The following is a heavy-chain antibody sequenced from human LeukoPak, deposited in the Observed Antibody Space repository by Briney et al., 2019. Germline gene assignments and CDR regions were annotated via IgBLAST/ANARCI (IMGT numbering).Heavy chain of an antibody. V-gene: IGHV3-23*01. D-gene: IGHD3-10*01. CDR3: AKNMDRITMVRGVTTSPNWFDP. CDR2: ISGSGIST. CDR1: GFTFSTYA. Sequence: AGGSLRLSCAASGFTFSTYAMSWVRQAPGKGLEWVSAISGSGISTYYADSVKGRFTISRDNSKNKLYLQMSRLRAEDTALYYCAKNMDRITMVRGVTTSPNWFDPWGQGTLVTVSS. J-gene: IGHJ5*02.